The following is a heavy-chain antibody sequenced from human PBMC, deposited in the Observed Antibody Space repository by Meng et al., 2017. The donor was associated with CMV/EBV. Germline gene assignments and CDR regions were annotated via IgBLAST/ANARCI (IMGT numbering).Heavy chain of an antibody. CDR1: GFTVSSNY. CDR2: IYSGGST. D-gene: IGHD3-3*01. J-gene: IGHJ5*02. Sequence: GGSLRLSCAASGFTVSSNYMSWVRQAPGKGLEWVSVIYSGGSTYYADSVKGRFTISRDNSKNTLYLQMNSLRAEDTAVYYCARAALWSGSIWFDPWGQGTLVTVSS. V-gene: IGHV3-53*01. CDR3: ARAALWSGSIWFDP.